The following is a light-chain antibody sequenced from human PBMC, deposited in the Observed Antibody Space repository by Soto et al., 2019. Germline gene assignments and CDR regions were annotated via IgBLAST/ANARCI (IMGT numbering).Light chain of an antibody. V-gene: IGKV1-5*01. CDR3: QQYENYWT. CDR1: QSISAW. Sequence: DIQITQSPATLSATSGDIVTITCRASQSISAWLAWYQQKPGKAPKLLIYDASNLESGVPSRFSGSGSGTEFTLTISNLQTDDFATYYCQQYENYWTFGQGTKVDIK. J-gene: IGKJ1*01. CDR2: DAS.